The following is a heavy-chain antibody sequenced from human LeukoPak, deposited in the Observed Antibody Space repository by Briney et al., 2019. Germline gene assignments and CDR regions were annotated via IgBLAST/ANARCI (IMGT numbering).Heavy chain of an antibody. Sequence: GGSLRLSCAASGFTFSSYAMSWVRQAPGEGLEWVSAISNGGSNTYYADSVRGRFTLSRDNSKNTLYLQLHSLRAEDTAVYYCAKDPNGDYVGVDYWGQGTLVTVSS. D-gene: IGHD4-17*01. CDR3: AKDPNGDYVGVDY. CDR2: ISNGGSNT. J-gene: IGHJ4*02. CDR1: GFTFSSYA. V-gene: IGHV3-23*01.